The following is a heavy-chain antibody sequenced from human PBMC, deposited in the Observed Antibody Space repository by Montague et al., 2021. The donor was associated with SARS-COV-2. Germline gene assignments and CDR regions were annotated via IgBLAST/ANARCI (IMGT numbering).Heavy chain of an antibody. CDR1: AGSVSAYF. J-gene: IGHJ6*02. D-gene: IGHD3-10*01. Sequence: SETLSLTCDFSAGSVSAYFWSWVRQFPGKGLEWIGQVYRSGTAHYNPSLQGRLTLSVDTSNNQVSQTFTSVTATDTATYYCARGRDSGTYFGTKYYFQYGLDVWGQGTTVTVSS. CDR2: VYRSGTA. V-gene: IGHV4-34*01. CDR3: ARGRDSGTYFGTKYYFQYGLDV.